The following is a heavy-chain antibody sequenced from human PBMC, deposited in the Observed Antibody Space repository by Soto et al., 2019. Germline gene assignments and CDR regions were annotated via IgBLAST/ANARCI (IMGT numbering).Heavy chain of an antibody. J-gene: IGHJ4*02. Sequence: AGGSLRLSCEASGFTFSGHGMNWVRQAPGKGLEWVSYISSGGNTIYYTDSVRGRFTISRDNAKSSLYLQMNSLRDEDTAVYFCARDGTYYDYVWGGYRNYDFDLWGQGTLVTVSS. CDR3: ARDGTYYDYVWGGYRNYDFDL. CDR1: GFTFSGHG. D-gene: IGHD3-16*02. V-gene: IGHV3-48*02. CDR2: ISSGGNTI.